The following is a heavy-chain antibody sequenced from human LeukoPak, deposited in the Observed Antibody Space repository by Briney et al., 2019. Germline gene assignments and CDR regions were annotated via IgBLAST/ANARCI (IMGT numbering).Heavy chain of an antibody. CDR2: IRFDGSNK. Sequence: QPGGSLRLSCAASGFSFSSSGMHWVHQTPRKGLEWVAYIRFDGSNKDYADSVKGRFSISRDNSENKVYLNMNSLRAEDTAVYYCAKDRPYGHGYYVPWDKWGQGTLVTVSS. V-gene: IGHV3-30*02. J-gene: IGHJ4*02. CDR1: GFSFSSSG. CDR3: AKDRPYGHGYYVPWDK. D-gene: IGHD1-26*01.